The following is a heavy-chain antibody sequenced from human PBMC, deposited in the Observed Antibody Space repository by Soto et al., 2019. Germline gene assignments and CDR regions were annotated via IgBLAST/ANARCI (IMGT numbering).Heavy chain of an antibody. D-gene: IGHD4-4*01. CDR2: IKEDGTEQ. CDR3: AITTSTVSYWFDP. CDR1: GFSFSGYW. J-gene: IGHJ5*02. V-gene: IGHV3-7*03. Sequence: VGSLRLSCAASGFSFSGYWMSWVRQAPGKGPEWVANIKEDGTEQHYVDSVKGRFTISRDNSENSLFLQMNNLRAEDSAIYYCAITTSTVSYWFDPWGPGTQVTVSS.